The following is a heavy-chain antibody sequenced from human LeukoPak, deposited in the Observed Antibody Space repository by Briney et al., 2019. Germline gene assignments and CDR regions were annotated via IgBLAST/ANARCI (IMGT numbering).Heavy chain of an antibody. CDR1: GYTFTGYY. CDR2: INPNGGGT. V-gene: IGHV1-2*03. D-gene: IGHD1-1*01. J-gene: IGHJ6*03. Sequence: LGASVKVSCKASGYTFTGYYMHWARQAPGQGLEWMGWINPNGGGTNYAQKFQGRVTMTRDTSISTAYMELSRLRSDDTAVYYCASEKQLYWAHYYYYYMEVWGKGTTVTVSS. CDR3: ASEKQLYWAHYYYYYMEV.